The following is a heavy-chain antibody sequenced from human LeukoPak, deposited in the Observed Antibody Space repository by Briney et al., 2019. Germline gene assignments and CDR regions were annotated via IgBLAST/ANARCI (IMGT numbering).Heavy chain of an antibody. Sequence: GASVKVSCKASGYTFTDYYMHWVQQAPGKGLEWMGRVDPEDGETIYAEKFQGRVTITADTSTDTAYMELSSLRSEDTAVYYCATPPHYYDSSGYYFPFDYWGQGTLVTVSS. J-gene: IGHJ4*02. D-gene: IGHD3-22*01. CDR3: ATPPHYYDSSGYYFPFDY. CDR2: VDPEDGET. V-gene: IGHV1-69-2*01. CDR1: GYTFTDYY.